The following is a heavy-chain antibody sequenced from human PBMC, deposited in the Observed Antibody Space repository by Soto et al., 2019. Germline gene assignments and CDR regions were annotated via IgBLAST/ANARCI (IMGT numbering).Heavy chain of an antibody. CDR1: VYALTGYG. CDR2: INAANGDT. J-gene: IGHJ5*02. Sequence: SVKFCWKTPVYALTGYGARWVRQAPGQSLEWMGWINAANGDTKYSPKFQGRVTITRDTSASTAYMEIRSLRSEDTAVYYCVRRHVSASGIDWFDPWGQGSLVTVS. D-gene: IGHD6-13*01. CDR3: VRRHVSASGIDWFDP. V-gene: IGHV1-3*01.